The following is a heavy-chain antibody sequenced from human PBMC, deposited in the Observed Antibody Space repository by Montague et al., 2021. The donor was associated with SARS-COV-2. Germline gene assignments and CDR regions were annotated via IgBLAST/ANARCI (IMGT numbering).Heavy chain of an antibody. CDR2: ISSRSSYT. Sequence: SLRLSCAASGFIFSDYYMSWIRQAPGKGLEWISYISSRSSYTKYADSVKGRFTISRDNAKNSPYMQMNSLGAEDTAVYYCARVLGGDYPDYWGQGTLVTVSS. CDR1: GFIFSDYY. V-gene: IGHV3-11*06. D-gene: IGHD3-16*01. CDR3: ARVLGGDYPDY. J-gene: IGHJ4*02.